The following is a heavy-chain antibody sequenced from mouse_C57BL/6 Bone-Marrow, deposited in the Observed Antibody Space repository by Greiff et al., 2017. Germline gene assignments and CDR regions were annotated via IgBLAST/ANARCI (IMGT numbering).Heavy chain of an antibody. CDR3: ARDYYGNFYFDY. J-gene: IGHJ2*01. CDR1: GYTFTSYW. Sequence: QVQLQQSGAELVKPGASVKMSCKASGYTFTSYWITWVKQRPGQGLEWIGDIYPGSGSTNYNEKFKSKATLTVDTSSSTAYMQLSSLTSEDSAVYYGARDYYGNFYFDYWGQGTTLTVSS. CDR2: IYPGSGST. D-gene: IGHD2-1*01. V-gene: IGHV1-55*01.